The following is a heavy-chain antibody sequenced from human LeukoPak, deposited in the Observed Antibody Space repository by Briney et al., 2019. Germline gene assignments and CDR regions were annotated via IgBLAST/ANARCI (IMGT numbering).Heavy chain of an antibody. V-gene: IGHV4-34*01. D-gene: IGHD6-19*01. Sequence: SETLSLTCAVYGGSFSGYYWSWIRQPPGKGLEWIGEINHSGSTNYNPSLKSRVTISIDTSKNQFSPKLSSVTAADTAVYYCARGAVAGLAYYFDYWGRGTLVTVSS. CDR1: GGSFSGYY. CDR2: INHSGST. CDR3: ARGAVAGLAYYFDY. J-gene: IGHJ4*02.